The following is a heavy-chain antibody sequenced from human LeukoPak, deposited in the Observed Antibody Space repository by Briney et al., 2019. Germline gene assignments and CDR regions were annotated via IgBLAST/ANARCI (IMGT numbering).Heavy chain of an antibody. V-gene: IGHV4-59*01. Sequence: PSETLSLTCTVSGGSIGNYYWTWIRQPPGKGLEWIGYVYYSGNTYYNPSLKSRVTISVDTSRNQLSLRLTSVTAADTAVYYCARLRRVTVATYNYYYLDLWGRGTLVTVSS. D-gene: IGHD6-19*01. CDR2: VYYSGNT. J-gene: IGHJ2*01. CDR1: GGSIGNYY. CDR3: ARLRRVTVATYNYYYLDL.